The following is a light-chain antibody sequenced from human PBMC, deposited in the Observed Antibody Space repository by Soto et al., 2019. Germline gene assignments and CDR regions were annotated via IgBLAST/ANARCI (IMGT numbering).Light chain of an antibody. CDR3: QQYSDWPLT. Sequence: EIVMTQSPATLSVSPGERATLSCRASQTLYNNLAWYQQKLGQAPRLLIYGASARATDIPARFSGSGSGTESTLTISGLQSEDFAIYYSQQYSDWPLTFGGGTKVEIK. J-gene: IGKJ4*01. CDR1: QTLYNN. CDR2: GAS. V-gene: IGKV3-15*01.